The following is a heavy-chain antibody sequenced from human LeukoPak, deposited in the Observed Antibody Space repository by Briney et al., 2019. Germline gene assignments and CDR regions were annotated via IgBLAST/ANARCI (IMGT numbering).Heavy chain of an antibody. V-gene: IGHV3-30*12. J-gene: IGHJ4*02. CDR2: ISYDGSNK. CDR1: GFTFSSYG. CDR3: AKVKARAAARSLDY. D-gene: IGHD6-13*01. Sequence: GGSLRLSCAASGFTFSSYGMHWVRQAPDKGLEWVVVISYDGSNKYYADSVKGRFTISRDNSKNTLYLQMNSLRAEDTAVYYCAKVKARAAARSLDYWGQGTLVTVSS.